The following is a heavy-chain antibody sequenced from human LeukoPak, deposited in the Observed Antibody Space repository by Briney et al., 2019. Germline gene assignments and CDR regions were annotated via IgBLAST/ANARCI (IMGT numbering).Heavy chain of an antibody. D-gene: IGHD5-18*01. CDR1: GGSISSSSYY. CDR3: ARQSTAMGTFDY. Sequence: PSETLSLTCTVSGGSISSSSYYWGWIRQPPGKGLEWIGSIYYSGNTYYNPSLKSRVTISVDTSKNQFSLKLSSVTPADTAVYYCARQSTAMGTFDYWGQGTLVPVSS. CDR2: IYYSGNT. V-gene: IGHV4-39*01. J-gene: IGHJ4*02.